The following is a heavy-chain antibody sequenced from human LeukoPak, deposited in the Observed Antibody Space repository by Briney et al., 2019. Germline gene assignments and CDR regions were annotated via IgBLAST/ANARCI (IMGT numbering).Heavy chain of an antibody. V-gene: IGHV1-69*13. D-gene: IGHD1-1*01. CDR3: ARDLYDWNRAYYYYMDV. CDR1: GGTFSSYA. Sequence: SVKVSCKASGGTFSSYAISWVRQAPGQGLEWMGGIIPIFGTANYAQKFQGRVTITADESTSTAYMELSSLRSEDTAVYYCARDLYDWNRAYYYYMDVWGKGTTVTVSS. CDR2: IIPIFGTA. J-gene: IGHJ6*03.